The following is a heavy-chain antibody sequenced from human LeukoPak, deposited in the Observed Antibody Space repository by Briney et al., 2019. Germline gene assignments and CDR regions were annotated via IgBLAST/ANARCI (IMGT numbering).Heavy chain of an antibody. V-gene: IGHV1-69*05. CDR2: IIPIFGTA. J-gene: IGHJ4*02. CDR1: GGTFSSCA. Sequence: VASVKVSCKASGGTFSSCAISWVRQAPGQGLEWMGRIIPIFGTANYAQKFQGRVTITTDESTSTAYMELSSLRSEDTAVYYCARGGDIYDSSGYFFDYWGQGTLVTVSS. D-gene: IGHD3-22*01. CDR3: ARGGDIYDSSGYFFDY.